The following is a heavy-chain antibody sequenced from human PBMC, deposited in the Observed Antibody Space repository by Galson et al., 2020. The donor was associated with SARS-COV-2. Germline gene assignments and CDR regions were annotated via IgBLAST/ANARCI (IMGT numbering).Heavy chain of an antibody. Sequence: GGSLRLSCAASGFAVSRYEMTWVRQAPGKGLEWLAYITNRGSTIHYADSVKGRFTISRDNARNSLLLQMNSLRAEDTAVYYCARDSRLITIFGVVIPHGVGYYFDYWGQGTLVTVSS. CDR3: ARDSRLITIFGVVIPHGVGYYFDY. CDR2: ITNRGSTI. V-gene: IGHV3-48*03. D-gene: IGHD3-3*01. CDR1: GFAVSRYE. J-gene: IGHJ4*02.